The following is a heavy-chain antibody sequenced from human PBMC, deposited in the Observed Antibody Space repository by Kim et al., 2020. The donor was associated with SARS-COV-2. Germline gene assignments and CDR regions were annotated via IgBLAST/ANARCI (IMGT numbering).Heavy chain of an antibody. D-gene: IGHD3-22*01. J-gene: IGHJ4*02. CDR2: ISGSGGST. CDR1: GFTFSSYA. CDR3: AKAPITMIVVVITGYYFDY. Sequence: GGSLRLSCAASGFTFSSYAMSWVRQAPGKGLEWVSAISGSGGSTYYADSVKGRFTISRDNSKNTLYLQMNSLRAEDTAVYYCAKAPITMIVVVITGYYFDYWGQGTLVTVSS. V-gene: IGHV3-23*01.